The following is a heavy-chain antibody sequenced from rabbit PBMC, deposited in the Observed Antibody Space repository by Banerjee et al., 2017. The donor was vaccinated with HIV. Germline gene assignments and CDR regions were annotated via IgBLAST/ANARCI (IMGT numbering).Heavy chain of an antibody. V-gene: IGHV1S43*01. J-gene: IGHJ4*01. D-gene: IGHD7-1*01. CDR2: IDTGSGST. CDR3: ARGGYAGYGYTNFVL. CDR1: GFDLSSYYY. Sequence: QQQLEESGGGLVKPEGSLTLTCKASGFDLSSYYYMCWVRQAPGKGLEWIGCIDTGSGSTYYASWVNGRFTISRSTSLNTVTLQMTSLTAADTATYFCARGGYAGYGYTNFVLWGPGTLVTVS.